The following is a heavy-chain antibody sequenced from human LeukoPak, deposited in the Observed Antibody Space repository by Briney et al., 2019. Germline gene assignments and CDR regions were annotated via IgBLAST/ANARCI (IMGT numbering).Heavy chain of an antibody. CDR3: AREGLRKYTNDVFDQ. CDR1: GYTFTDYY. V-gene: IGHV1-2*02. CDR2: MNPNNGAT. J-gene: IGHJ4*02. D-gene: IGHD2-8*01. Sequence: ASMKVSCKASGYTFTDYYMHWVRQAPGQGLEWMGLMNPNNGATDYSQKFQGRVTITRDTAISTAYVEVSWVTSDDTDVYYCAREGLRKYTNDVFDQWGQGTLVTVSS.